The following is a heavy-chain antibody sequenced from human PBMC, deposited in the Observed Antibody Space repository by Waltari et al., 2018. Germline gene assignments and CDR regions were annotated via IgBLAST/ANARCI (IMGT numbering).Heavy chain of an antibody. J-gene: IGHJ3*02. CDR1: GFTFSNAW. CDR3: AKDRAVTTRAFDI. CDR2: IRYDGSNK. V-gene: IGHV3-30*02. D-gene: IGHD5-12*01. Sequence: VQLVESGGGLVKPGGSLRLSCAASGFTFSNAWMSWVRQAPGKGLEWVAFIRYDGSNKYYADSVKGRFTISRDNSKNTLYLQMNSLRAEDTAVYYCAKDRAVTTRAFDIWGQGTMVTVSS.